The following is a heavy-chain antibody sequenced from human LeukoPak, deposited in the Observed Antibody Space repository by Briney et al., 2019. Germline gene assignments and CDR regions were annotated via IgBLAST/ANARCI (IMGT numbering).Heavy chain of an antibody. J-gene: IGHJ4*02. CDR3: AKDIAAAGTDFGFDD. CDR2: IRYDGSNK. V-gene: IGHV3-30*02. D-gene: IGHD6-13*01. CDR1: GFTFSSYG. Sequence: PGGSLRLSCAASGFTFSSYGMHWVRQAPGKWLEWVAFIRYDGSNKYYADSVKGRFTISRDNSKNTLYLQMNSLRAEDTAVYYCAKDIAAAGTDFGFDDWGQGTLVTVSS.